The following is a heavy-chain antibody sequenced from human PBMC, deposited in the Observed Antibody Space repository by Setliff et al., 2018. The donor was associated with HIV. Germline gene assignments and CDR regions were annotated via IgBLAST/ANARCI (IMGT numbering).Heavy chain of an antibody. J-gene: IGHJ4*02. CDR1: GFTFSSFG. CDR3: AKEGTYRGYSYGYSYYLDY. Sequence: GWSLRLSCAASGFTFSSFGMHWVRQAPGKGLEWVAVIWYDGTNKYYVDPVKGRFTISRDNSKKILYLQVNSLRDEDTAVYYCAKEGTYRGYSYGYSYYLDYWGQGTLVTVSS. V-gene: IGHV3-33*06. CDR2: IWYDGTNK. D-gene: IGHD5-18*01.